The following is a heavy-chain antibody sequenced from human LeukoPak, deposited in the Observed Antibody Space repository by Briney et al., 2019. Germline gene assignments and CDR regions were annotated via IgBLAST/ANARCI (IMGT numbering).Heavy chain of an antibody. V-gene: IGHV1-2*06. Sequence: ASVTVSCKASGYTFTGYYMHWVRQAPAQGLEGMGRSNPNSGGTNYAQQFQGRVTMTRDTSISTPYMELSRLRSDDTAVYYCARAFCYDSSSDVDYWGQGNRVTVSA. J-gene: IGHJ4*02. CDR1: GYTFTGYY. CDR2: SNPNSGGT. D-gene: IGHD3-22*01. CDR3: ARAFCYDSSSDVDY.